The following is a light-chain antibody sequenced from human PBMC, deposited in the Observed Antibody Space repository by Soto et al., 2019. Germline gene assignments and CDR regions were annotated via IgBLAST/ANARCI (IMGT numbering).Light chain of an antibody. V-gene: IGKV1-5*01. CDR1: QSISSW. Sequence: IEMTQSPSTLSASVRDRFTIXXRASQSISSWLAWYQQKPGKAPEXLIYDASILESGVPSRFSGSGSGTEFSLTISSLQPDDFATYSCQQYSSYRTFGQGTKVDIK. CDR2: DAS. CDR3: QQYSSYRT. J-gene: IGKJ1*01.